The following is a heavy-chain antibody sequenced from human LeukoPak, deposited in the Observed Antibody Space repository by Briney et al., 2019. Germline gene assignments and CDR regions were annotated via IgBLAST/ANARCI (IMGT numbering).Heavy chain of an antibody. CDR2: INHSGST. Sequence: SSETLSLTCAVYGGSFSGYYWSWIRQPPGKGLEWIGEINHSGSTNYNPSLKSRVTISVDTSKNQFSLKLSSVTAADTAVYYCAKDRLGALLYFDSWGQGTLVTVSS. CDR3: AKDRLGALLYFDS. CDR1: GGSFSGYY. D-gene: IGHD1-26*01. J-gene: IGHJ4*02. V-gene: IGHV4-34*01.